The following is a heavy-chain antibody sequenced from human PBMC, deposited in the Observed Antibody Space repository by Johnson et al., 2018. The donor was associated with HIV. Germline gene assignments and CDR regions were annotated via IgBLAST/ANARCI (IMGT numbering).Heavy chain of an antibody. D-gene: IGHD3-3*01. CDR1: GFTFSSYD. CDR2: IRNRANSYTT. CDR3: ASVWSDTWAFDI. Sequence: VQLVESGGGLVQPGGSLRLSCAASGFTFSSYDMHWVRQATGKGLEWVSAIRNRANSYTTEYAASVKGRFTISRDDSKNSLYLQMNSLKIEDTAVYYCASVWSDTWAFDIWGQGTMVTVSS. V-gene: IGHV3-72*01. J-gene: IGHJ3*02.